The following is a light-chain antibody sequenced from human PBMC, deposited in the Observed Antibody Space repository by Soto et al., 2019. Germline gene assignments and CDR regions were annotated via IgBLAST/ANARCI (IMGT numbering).Light chain of an antibody. V-gene: IGKV1-5*03. J-gene: IGKJ4*01. CDR1: QSISSW. Sequence: DIQMTQSPSTLSASVGDRVTITCRASQSISSWLAWYQQKPGKAPKLLIYKASSLESGVPSRFSGSGSGTEFTLTISSLQPDDFATYFCQQYNSSPLTFGGGTKVEIK. CDR2: KAS. CDR3: QQYNSSPLT.